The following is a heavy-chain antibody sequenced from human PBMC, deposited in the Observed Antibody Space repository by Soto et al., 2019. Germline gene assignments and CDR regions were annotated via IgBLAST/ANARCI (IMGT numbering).Heavy chain of an antibody. J-gene: IGHJ5*02. CDR3: ARDVGGDHNYYGSGSSLSWFAP. D-gene: IGHD3-10*01. CDR1: GYIFTTYV. CDR2: INAGNGNT. Sequence: QVQLVQSGAEVKKPGASVKDSCKASGYIFTTYVMHWVRQAPGQRLEWMGWINAGNGNTKYSQKFQGRVTITRDTFENTAYMELGGLRSDATSVYYCARDVGGDHNYYGSGSSLSWFAPWGRGTLVIVAS. V-gene: IGHV1-3*01.